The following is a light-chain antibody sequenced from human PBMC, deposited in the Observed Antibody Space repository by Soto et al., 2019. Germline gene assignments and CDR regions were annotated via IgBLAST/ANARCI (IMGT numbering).Light chain of an antibody. CDR1: QSVTSN. J-gene: IGKJ1*01. CDR3: QQYDSSWT. Sequence: EVVLTQSPATLSVSPGERVTLSCRASQSVTSNLAWFQQKPGQAPRLLVHGVFTRATGVPARFSGSGSGTDSTLTLSRLEPEDFAVYYCQQYDSSWTFGKGTKVDIK. V-gene: IGKV3-15*01. CDR2: GVF.